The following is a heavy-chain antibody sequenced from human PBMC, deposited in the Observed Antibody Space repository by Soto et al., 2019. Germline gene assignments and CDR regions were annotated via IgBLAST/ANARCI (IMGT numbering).Heavy chain of an antibody. CDR1: QFTFSSYA. CDR2: ISGSGGST. D-gene: IGHD3-22*01. Sequence: PVWSLRVSCTASQFTFSSYARSWVLKNPFKVLEWVSAISGSGGSTYYADSVKGRFTISRDNSKNTLYLQMNSLRAEDTAVYYCAKGTTMIVVVIGPEYWGQGTLVTVSS. CDR3: AKGTTMIVVVIGPEY. J-gene: IGHJ4*02. V-gene: IGHV3-23*01.